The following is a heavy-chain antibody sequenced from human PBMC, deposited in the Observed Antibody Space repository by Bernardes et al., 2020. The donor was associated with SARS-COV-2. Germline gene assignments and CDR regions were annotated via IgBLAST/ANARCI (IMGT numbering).Heavy chain of an antibody. D-gene: IGHD2-2*01. Sequence: GGSLRLSCAASGFTFSSYDMHWVRQATGKGLEWVSAIGTAGDTYYPGSVKGRFTISRDNAKNSLYLQMNSLRAEDTALYYCAKGPMLYCSSTSCYGALASPSYYYGMDVWGQGTTVTVS. CDR3: AKGPMLYCSSTSCYGALASPSYYYGMDV. CDR2: IGTAGDT. J-gene: IGHJ6*02. CDR1: GFTFSSYD. V-gene: IGHV3-13*01.